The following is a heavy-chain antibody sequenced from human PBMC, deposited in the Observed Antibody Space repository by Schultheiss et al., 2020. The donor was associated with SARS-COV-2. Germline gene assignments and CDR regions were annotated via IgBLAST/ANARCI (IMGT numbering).Heavy chain of an antibody. CDR1: GGSISSSSYY. J-gene: IGHJ3*02. D-gene: IGHD3-16*01. CDR2: IYYSGST. V-gene: IGHV4-39*01. Sequence: SETLSLTCTVSGGSISSSSYYWGWIRQPPGKGLEWIGSIYYSGSTYYNPSLKSRVTISVDTSKNQFSLKLSSVTAADTAVYYCARLLGKGETDAFDIWGQGTMVTVSS. CDR3: ARLLGKGETDAFDI.